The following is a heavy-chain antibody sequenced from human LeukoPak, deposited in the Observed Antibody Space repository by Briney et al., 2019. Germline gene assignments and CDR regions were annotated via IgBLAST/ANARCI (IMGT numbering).Heavy chain of an antibody. CDR3: ASLLLWFGEVYYGMDV. V-gene: IGHV3-33*01. Sequence: GGSLRLSCAASGFTFSSYGMHWVRQAPGKGLEWVAVIWYDGSNKYYADSVKGRFTISRDNSKNTLYLQMNSLRAEDTAVYYCASLLLWFGEVYYGMDVWGQGTTVTVSS. CDR1: GFTFSSYG. D-gene: IGHD3-10*01. J-gene: IGHJ6*02. CDR2: IWYDGSNK.